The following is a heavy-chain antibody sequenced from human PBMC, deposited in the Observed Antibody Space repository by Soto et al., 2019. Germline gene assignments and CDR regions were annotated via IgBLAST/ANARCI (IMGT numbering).Heavy chain of an antibody. CDR1: GGSICRGCYY. Sequence: PSETLSLTCTVSGGSICRGCYYWSWLRQHPGKGLEWIGYIYYSGSTSYNPSLKSRVTISVDTPKNQLSLKLSSVTAADTAVYYCARKGGYSNYWFDPWGQGTLVTVSS. CDR3: ARKGGYSNYWFDP. CDR2: IYYSGST. V-gene: IGHV4-31*03. J-gene: IGHJ5*02. D-gene: IGHD4-4*01.